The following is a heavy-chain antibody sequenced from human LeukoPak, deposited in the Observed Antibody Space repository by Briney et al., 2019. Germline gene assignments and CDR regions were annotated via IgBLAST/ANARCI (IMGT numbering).Heavy chain of an antibody. CDR2: IYYSGST. CDR1: GDSVSSGSYY. J-gene: IGHJ5*02. Sequence: PSETLSLTCTVSGDSVSSGSYYWSWIRQPPGKGLEWIGYIYYSGSTNYNPSLKSRVTISVDTSKNQFSLKLSSVTAADTAVYYCARDKTNWFDPWGQGTLVTVSS. CDR3: ARDKTNWFDP. V-gene: IGHV4-61*01.